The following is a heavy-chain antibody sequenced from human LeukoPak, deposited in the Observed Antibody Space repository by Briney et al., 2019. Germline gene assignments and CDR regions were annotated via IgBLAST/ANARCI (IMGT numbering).Heavy chain of an antibody. CDR1: GFTFSSYG. Sequence: GGSLRLSCAASGFTFSSYGMHWVRQAPGKGLEWVAFISYDGSNENIADSVKGRFIISRDNSKNTLYLQMNSLRAEDTAVYYCAKGPAPRLGEFSYHALVDYWGQETLVTVSS. CDR3: AKGPAPRLGEFSYHALVDY. V-gene: IGHV3-30*18. J-gene: IGHJ4*02. CDR2: ISYDGSNE. D-gene: IGHD3-16*02.